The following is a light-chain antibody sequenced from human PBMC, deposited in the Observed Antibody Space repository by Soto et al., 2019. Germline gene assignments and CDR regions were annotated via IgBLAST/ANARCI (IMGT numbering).Light chain of an antibody. Sequence: DIQMTQSPSSLSASVGDRVTITCRLSQTISSNLNWYQQKPGKAPNLLIYAASSLESGVPARFSGSGSGTHFTLTITGLQPEDFATYYCQQTYSSLPITFGQGTRLEIK. CDR3: QQTYSSLPIT. J-gene: IGKJ5*01. V-gene: IGKV1-39*01. CDR1: QTISSN. CDR2: AAS.